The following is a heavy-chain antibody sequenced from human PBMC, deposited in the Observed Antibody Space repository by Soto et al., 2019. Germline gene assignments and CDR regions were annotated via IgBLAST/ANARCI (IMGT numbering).Heavy chain of an antibody. V-gene: IGHV1-18*01. CDR2: ISAYNGNT. CDR1: GYTFTSYG. Sequence: QVQLVQSGAEVKKPGASVKVSCKASGYTFTSYGISWGRQAPGQGLEWMGWISAYNGNTNYAQKLQGRATRTTDTATSTAYMELRSLRSDDTAVYYCARDEGYCSGGSCYTRCRLDPCGQGTLVTVSS. J-gene: IGHJ5*02. CDR3: ARDEGYCSGGSCYTRCRLDP. D-gene: IGHD2-15*01.